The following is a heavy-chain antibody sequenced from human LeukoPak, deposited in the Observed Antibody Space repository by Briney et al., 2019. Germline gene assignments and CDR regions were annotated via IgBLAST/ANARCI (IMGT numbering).Heavy chain of an antibody. Sequence: GGSLRLSCAASGFTFSSYAMSWVRQAPGKGQEWVSAISGSGGSTYYADSVKGRFTISRDNSKNTLYLQMNSLRAEDTAVYYCAKDESLAYYDSSGYGDFDYWGQGTLVTVSS. D-gene: IGHD3-22*01. J-gene: IGHJ4*02. CDR2: ISGSGGST. CDR1: GFTFSSYA. CDR3: AKDESLAYYDSSGYGDFDY. V-gene: IGHV3-23*01.